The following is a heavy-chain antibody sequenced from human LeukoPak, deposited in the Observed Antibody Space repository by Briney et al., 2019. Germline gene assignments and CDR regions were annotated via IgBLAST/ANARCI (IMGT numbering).Heavy chain of an antibody. Sequence: SVNVSCKASGGTFSSYAISWVRQAPGQGLEWMGRIIPILGIANYAQKFQGRVTITADKSTSTAYMELSSLRSEDTVVYYCARARRDCSGGSCYFPHYYYYGMDVWGQGTTVTVSS. V-gene: IGHV1-69*04. CDR3: ARARRDCSGGSCYFPHYYYYGMDV. D-gene: IGHD2-15*01. J-gene: IGHJ6*02. CDR1: GGTFSSYA. CDR2: IIPILGIA.